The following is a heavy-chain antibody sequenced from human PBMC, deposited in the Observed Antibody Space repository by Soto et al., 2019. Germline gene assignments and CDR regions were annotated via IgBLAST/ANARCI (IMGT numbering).Heavy chain of an antibody. CDR3: ARLDTARGGSYFDY. Sequence: SETLSLTCTVSGGSVSSGGYYWSWIRQHPGKGLEWIGYIYYSGSTYYNPSLKSRVTISVDTSKNQFSLKLSSVTAADTAVYYCARLDTARGGSYFDYWGQGTLVTVS. V-gene: IGHV4-31*03. CDR1: GGSVSSGGYY. D-gene: IGHD5-18*01. J-gene: IGHJ4*02. CDR2: IYYSGST.